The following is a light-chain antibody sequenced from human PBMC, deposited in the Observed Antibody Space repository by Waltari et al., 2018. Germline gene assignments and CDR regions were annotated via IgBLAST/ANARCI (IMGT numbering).Light chain of an antibody. CDR3: QQYNSYSWT. V-gene: IGKV1-5*01. CDR2: DAS. Sequence: DIQMTQSPSTLSASVGDRVTITCRASQSISSWLAWYQQKPGKVPKLLIDDASSLESGVPSRFSGSGSGKEFTLTISSLQPDDFATYYCQQYNSYSWTFGQGTKVEIK. CDR1: QSISSW. J-gene: IGKJ1*01.